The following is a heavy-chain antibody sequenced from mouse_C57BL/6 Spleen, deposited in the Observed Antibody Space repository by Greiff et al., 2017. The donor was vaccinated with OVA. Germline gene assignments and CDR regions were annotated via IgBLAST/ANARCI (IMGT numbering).Heavy chain of an antibody. V-gene: IGHV5-6*01. Sequence: EVQLVESGGDLVKPGGSLKLSCAASGFTFSSYGMSWVRQTPDKRLEWVATISSGGSYTYYPDSVKGRFTISRDTAKNTLYLQMSSLKSEDTAMYYCARRGKMDGYYVDGYFDVWGTGTTVTVSS. D-gene: IGHD2-3*01. CDR1: GFTFSSYG. CDR2: ISSGGSYT. J-gene: IGHJ1*03. CDR3: ARRGKMDGYYVDGYFDV.